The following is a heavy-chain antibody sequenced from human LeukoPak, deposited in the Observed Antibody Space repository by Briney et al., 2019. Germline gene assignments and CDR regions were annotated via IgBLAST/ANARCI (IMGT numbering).Heavy chain of an antibody. CDR1: GASIITGSPY. D-gene: IGHD3-10*01. V-gene: IGHV4-39*01. Sequence: SETLSLTCAVSGASIITGSPYWGWIRQSPGTGPEWIGTVYYSGSIYYNPSLKSRVTLSVDTSKNQFSLRLTSVTASDTAVYFCARHRGTGSSSIPFDYWAQGTLVTVSS. J-gene: IGHJ4*02. CDR2: VYYSGSI. CDR3: ARHRGTGSSSIPFDY.